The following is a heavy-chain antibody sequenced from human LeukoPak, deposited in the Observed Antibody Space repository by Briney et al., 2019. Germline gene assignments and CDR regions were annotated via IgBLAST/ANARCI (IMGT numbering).Heavy chain of an antibody. J-gene: IGHJ4*02. CDR1: GYTFSSYW. D-gene: IGHD3-3*01. Sequence: PGEPLMICSDCSGYTFSSYWIGCVRQMPGKGLELMGIIYPGDSNTRYSPSLQGQVTISVDTSICTASLKWSSLKASDASIYYCARQNDFTLDYGAQETLVTVPS. CDR2: IYPGDSNT. V-gene: IGHV5-51*01. CDR3: ARQNDFTLDY.